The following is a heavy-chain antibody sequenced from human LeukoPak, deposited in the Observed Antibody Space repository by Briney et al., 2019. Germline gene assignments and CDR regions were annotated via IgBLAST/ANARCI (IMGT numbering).Heavy chain of an antibody. J-gene: IGHJ4*02. V-gene: IGHV4-59*12. CDR1: GVSISSYY. CDR2: IYYSGST. D-gene: IGHD6-13*01. Sequence: SETLSLTCTVSGVSISSYYWSWIRQPPGKGLEWIGYIYYSGSTNYNPSLKSRVTISVDTSKNQFSLQLNSVTPEDTAVYYCARDTSGSSSWYEGFDYWGQGTLVTVSS. CDR3: ARDTSGSSSWYEGFDY.